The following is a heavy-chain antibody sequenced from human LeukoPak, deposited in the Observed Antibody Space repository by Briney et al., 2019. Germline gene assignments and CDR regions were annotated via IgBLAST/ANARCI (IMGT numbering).Heavy chain of an antibody. CDR2: IYYSEST. D-gene: IGHD3-22*01. V-gene: IGHV4-39*01. Sequence: PSETLSLTCTVSGGSISSSSYYWGWIRQPPGTGLEWIGSIYYSESTYYNPSLKSRVTISVDTSKNQFSLKLSSVTAADTAVYYCARRRAMIVVSYGFDPWGQGTLVTVSS. CDR1: GGSISSSSYY. J-gene: IGHJ5*02. CDR3: ARRRAMIVVSYGFDP.